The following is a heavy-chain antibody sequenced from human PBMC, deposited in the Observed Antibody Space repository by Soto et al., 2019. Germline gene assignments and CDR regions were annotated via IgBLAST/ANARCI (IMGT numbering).Heavy chain of an antibody. CDR2: IYVTGAV. CDR3: ARRRIATNNYKWFDP. Sequence: QVRLQASGPGLVKPSETLSLTCSVSGAALTSGDYDWSWIRQVPGKGLECIGHIYVTGAVDYNQSPRDRIPISQDTSERRFSRNLRLVTAADTAVDYWARRRIATNNYKWFDPWGQGPLVTVSS. V-gene: IGHV4-31*03. J-gene: IGHJ5*02. CDR1: GAALTSGDYD. D-gene: IGHD2-21*01.